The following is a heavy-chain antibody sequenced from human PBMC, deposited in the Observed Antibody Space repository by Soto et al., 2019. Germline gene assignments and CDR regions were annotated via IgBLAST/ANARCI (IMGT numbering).Heavy chain of an antibody. J-gene: IGHJ6*02. CDR3: ARSQGSSTSLEIYYYYYYGMDV. V-gene: IGHV1-69*01. CDR1: GGTFSSYA. CDR2: IIPISDTT. D-gene: IGHD2-2*01. Sequence: QVQLVQSGAEVKKPGSSVKVSCKASGGTFSSYAISWVRQAPGQGLEWMGGIIPISDTTNYAQKFQGRVTNTAEETTSTAYLGLSRPRTEDTAVYYCARSQGSSTSLEIYYYYYYGMDVWGQGTTVTVSS.